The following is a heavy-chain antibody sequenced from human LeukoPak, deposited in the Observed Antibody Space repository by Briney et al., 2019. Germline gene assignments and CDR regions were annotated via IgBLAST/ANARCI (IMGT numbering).Heavy chain of an antibody. CDR1: GYTFTAYY. D-gene: IGHD2-2*01. V-gene: IGHV1-2*02. CDR2: INPNSGGT. J-gene: IGHJ3*02. Sequence: GASVKVSCKASGYTFTAYYIHWVRQAPGLELEWMGWINPNSGGTNYALKFRGRVTMTRDTSISTASMELSRLRSDVTAVYYCARVRRNIVVVPAAVIDLDAFDIWGQGTMVTVSS. CDR3: ARVRRNIVVVPAAVIDLDAFDI.